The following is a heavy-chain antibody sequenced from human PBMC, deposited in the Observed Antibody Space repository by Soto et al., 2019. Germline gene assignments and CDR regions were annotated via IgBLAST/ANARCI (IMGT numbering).Heavy chain of an antibody. D-gene: IGHD2-15*01. J-gene: IGHJ2*01. CDR1: GYTFTSYG. Sequence: QVQLVQSGAEVKKPGASVKVSCKATGYTFTSYGISWVRQAPGQGLEWMGWISAYNGNTNYAQKLQGRVTMTTDTSTSTAYMELRSLRSDDTAVYYCARDLYCSGGSCYQWYFDLWGRGTLVTVSS. CDR2: ISAYNGNT. V-gene: IGHV1-18*01. CDR3: ARDLYCSGGSCYQWYFDL.